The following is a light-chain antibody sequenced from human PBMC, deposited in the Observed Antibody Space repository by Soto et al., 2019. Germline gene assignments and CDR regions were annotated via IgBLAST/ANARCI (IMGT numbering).Light chain of an antibody. J-gene: IGLJ1*01. Sequence: QSALTQPRSVSGSPGQSVTISCTGTSSDVGGYNFVSWYQHPPGKAPKLMLYDVTNRPSGVPDRFSGSKSDNTASLTISGLQADDEADYYCSSYAGSDTYVFGTGTKLTVL. CDR3: SSYAGSDTYV. V-gene: IGLV2-11*01. CDR1: SSDVGGYNF. CDR2: DVT.